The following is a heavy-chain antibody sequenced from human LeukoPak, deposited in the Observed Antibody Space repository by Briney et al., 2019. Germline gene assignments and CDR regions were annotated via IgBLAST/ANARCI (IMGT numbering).Heavy chain of an antibody. D-gene: IGHD3-9*01. J-gene: IGHJ6*03. Sequence: KPSETLSLTCAVYGGSFSGYYWSWIRQPPGKGLEWIGEINHSGSTNYNPSLKSRVTISVDTSKNQFSLKLSSVTAADTAVYYCARVNFDWLLGVSYYYYMDVWGKGTTVTVSS. CDR3: ARVNFDWLLGVSYYYYMDV. CDR1: GGSFSGYY. V-gene: IGHV4-34*01. CDR2: INHSGST.